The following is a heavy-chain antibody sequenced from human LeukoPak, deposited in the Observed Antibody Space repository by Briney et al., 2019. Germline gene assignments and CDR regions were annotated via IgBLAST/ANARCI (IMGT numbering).Heavy chain of an antibody. CDR1: GFTFSSYW. D-gene: IGHD6-13*01. CDR2: IKQDGSEK. CDR3: ARIYPYSSSWYAYYFDY. Sequence: EGSLRLFCAASGFTFSSYWMSWVRRAPGKGLEWVANIKQDGSEKYYVDSVKGRFTISRDNAKNSLYLQMNSLRAEDTAVYYCARIYPYSSSWYAYYFDYWGQGTLVTVSS. V-gene: IGHV3-7*01. J-gene: IGHJ4*02.